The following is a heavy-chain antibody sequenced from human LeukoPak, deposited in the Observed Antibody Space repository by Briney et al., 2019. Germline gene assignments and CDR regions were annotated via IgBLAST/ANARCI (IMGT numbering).Heavy chain of an antibody. J-gene: IGHJ4*02. Sequence: QTGGSLRLSCAASGFTFDDYAMHWVRQAPGKGLEWVSGISWNSGSIGYADSVKGRFTISRDNAKNSLYLQMNSLRAEDTALYYCAKGRPYSSSSALDYWGQRTLVTVSS. CDR2: ISWNSGSI. V-gene: IGHV3-9*01. CDR3: AKGRPYSSSSALDY. D-gene: IGHD6-6*01. CDR1: GFTFDDYA.